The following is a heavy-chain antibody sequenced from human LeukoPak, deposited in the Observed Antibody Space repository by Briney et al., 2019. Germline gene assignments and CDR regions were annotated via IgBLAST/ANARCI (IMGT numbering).Heavy chain of an antibody. CDR3: ARAPEYGLYYFDY. D-gene: IGHD1-14*01. V-gene: IGHV4-34*01. CDR2: INHSGST. CDR1: GESFSGYF. J-gene: IGHJ4*02. Sequence: PSETLSLTCAVYGESFSGYFWTWIRQPPGKGLEWIGEINHSGSTNYNPSLKSRVIISVDTSKNQFSLKLNSVTATDTAVYYCARAPEYGLYYFDYWGQGTLVTVSS.